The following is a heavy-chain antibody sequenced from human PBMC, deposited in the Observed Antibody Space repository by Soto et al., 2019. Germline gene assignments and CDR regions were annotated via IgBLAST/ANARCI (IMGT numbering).Heavy chain of an antibody. V-gene: IGHV3-30*18. J-gene: IGHJ4*02. CDR1: GFTFGNYG. CDR3: AKGGGSARDFDY. CDR2: TSYDGNNK. D-gene: IGHD1-26*01. Sequence: GSLRLSCTGSGFTFGNYGMHWVRQAPGKGLEWVASTSYDGNNKYYADSLKGRFTISRDNSKKMVYLQMTSLGPEDTAVYYCAKGGGSARDFDYWGQGALVTVPQ.